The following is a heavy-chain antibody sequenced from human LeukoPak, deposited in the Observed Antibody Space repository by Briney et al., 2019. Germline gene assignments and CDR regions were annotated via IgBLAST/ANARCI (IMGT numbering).Heavy chain of an antibody. CDR2: INSDGGGT. J-gene: IGHJ4*02. Sequence: GESLRLSCAASGFTFSSHWMHWVRQAPGRGLVWVSRINSDGGGTTYADSVKGRFTISRDNAKNTLFLQMNSLRAEDTAVYYCARGPANSGYGVDYWGQGTLVTVSS. CDR1: GFTFSSHW. V-gene: IGHV3-74*01. D-gene: IGHD5-12*01. CDR3: ARGPANSGYGVDY.